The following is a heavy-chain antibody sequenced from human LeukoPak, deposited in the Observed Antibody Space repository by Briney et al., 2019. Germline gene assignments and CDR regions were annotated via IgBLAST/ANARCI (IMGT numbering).Heavy chain of an antibody. CDR3: AKDGSRVVHTNAFDI. Sequence: GSLRLSCAASGFTFSNYAMSWVRQAPGKGLEWVSAISGSGGSTYYADSVKGRFTISRDNSKNTLYLQMNSLRAEDTAVYYCAKDGSRVVHTNAFDIWGQGTMVTVSS. CDR2: ISGSGGST. CDR1: GFTFSNYA. J-gene: IGHJ3*02. D-gene: IGHD4-23*01. V-gene: IGHV3-23*01.